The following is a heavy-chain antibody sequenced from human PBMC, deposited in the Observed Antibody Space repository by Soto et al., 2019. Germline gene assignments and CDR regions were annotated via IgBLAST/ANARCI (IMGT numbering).Heavy chain of an antibody. CDR1: GGSISSYY. Sequence: PSETLSLTCTVSGGSISSYYWSWIRQPPGKGLEWIGYIYYSGSTNYNPSLKSRVTISVDTSKNQFSLKLSSVTAADTAVYYCARADDSSPPNWFDPWGQGTLVIVSS. CDR2: IYYSGST. V-gene: IGHV4-59*01. D-gene: IGHD6-13*01. J-gene: IGHJ5*02. CDR3: ARADDSSPPNWFDP.